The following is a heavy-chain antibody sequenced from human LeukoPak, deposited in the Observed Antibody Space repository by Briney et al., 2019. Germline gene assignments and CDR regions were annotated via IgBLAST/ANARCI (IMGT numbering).Heavy chain of an antibody. V-gene: IGHV4-59*01. J-gene: IGHJ6*03. CDR2: IYYSGST. CDR3: ARGYSSGHKDKYYYYMDV. Sequence: SETLSLTCTVSGGSISSYYWSWIRQPPGKGLEWIGYIYYSGSTNYNPSLKSRVTISVDTSKNQFSLKLSSVTAADTAVYYCARGYSSGHKDKYYYYMDVWGKGTTVTVSS. CDR1: GGSISSYY. D-gene: IGHD6-25*01.